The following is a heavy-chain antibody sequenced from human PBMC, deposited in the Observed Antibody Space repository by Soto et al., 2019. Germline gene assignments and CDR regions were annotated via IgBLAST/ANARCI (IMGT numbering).Heavy chain of an antibody. D-gene: IGHD2-2*01. V-gene: IGHV1-18*04. CDR2: ISAYNGNT. Sequence: ASVKVSCKASGYTFTSYGISWVRQAPGQGLEWMGWISAYNGNTNYAQKLQGRVTMTTDTSTSTAYMELRSLRSDDTAVYYCGRVPSSTSPYDWFDPWGQGTLVTVSS. CDR3: GRVPSSTSPYDWFDP. CDR1: GYTFTSYG. J-gene: IGHJ5*02.